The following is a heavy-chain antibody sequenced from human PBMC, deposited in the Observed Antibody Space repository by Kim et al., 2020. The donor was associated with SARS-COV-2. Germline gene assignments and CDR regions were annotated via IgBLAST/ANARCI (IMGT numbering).Heavy chain of an antibody. CDR3: ARGPAVAGQDYYYYGMDV. J-gene: IGHJ6*02. V-gene: IGHV3-11*06. Sequence: KGRFTISRDNAKNSLYLQMNSLRAEDTAVYYCARGPAVAGQDYYYYGMDVWGQGTTVTVSS. D-gene: IGHD6-19*01.